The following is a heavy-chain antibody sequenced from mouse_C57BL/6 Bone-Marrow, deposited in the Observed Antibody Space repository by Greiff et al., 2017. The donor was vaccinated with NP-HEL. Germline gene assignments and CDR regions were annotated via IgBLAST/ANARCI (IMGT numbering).Heavy chain of an antibody. CDR1: GYTFTSYW. CDR3: ARRSFTTVDYFDY. V-gene: IGHV1-52*01. CDR2: IDPSDSET. J-gene: IGHJ2*01. Sequence: QVQLQQPGAELVRPGSSVKLSCEASGYTFTSYWMHWVKQRPIQGLEWIGNIDPSDSETHYNQKFKDKATLTVDKSSSTAYMQLSSLTSEDSAVYYCARRSFTTVDYFDYWGQGTTLTVSS. D-gene: IGHD1-1*01.